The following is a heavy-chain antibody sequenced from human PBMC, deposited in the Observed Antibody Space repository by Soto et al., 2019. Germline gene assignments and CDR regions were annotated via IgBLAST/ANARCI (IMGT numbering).Heavy chain of an antibody. V-gene: IGHV4-4*02. D-gene: IGHD2-15*01. J-gene: IGHJ6*02. CDR1: GGSISGSNW. Sequence: SETLCLTCAVSGGSISGSNWWSWVRPPPGKGLEWIGEIYHSGSTNYNPSLKSRVTISVDKSKNQFSLKLSSVTAADTAVYYCARGLRAELLLRYYYGMDVWGQGTTVTVSS. CDR3: ARGLRAELLLRYYYGMDV. CDR2: IYHSGST.